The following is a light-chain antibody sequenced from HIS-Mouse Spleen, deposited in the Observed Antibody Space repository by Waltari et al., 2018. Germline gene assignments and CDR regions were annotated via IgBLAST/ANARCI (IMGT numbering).Light chain of an antibody. CDR2: DAS. V-gene: IGKV3D-20*01. J-gene: IGKJ4*01. CDR1: QSVSSSY. Sequence: EIVLTQSPATLSLSPGERATLSCGARQSVSSSYLAWYQQKPGLAPRLLIYDASSRATGIPDRFSGSGSGTDFTLTISRLEPEDFAVYYCQQYGSSPHDDDPNFGGGTKVEIK. CDR3: QQYGSSPHDDDPN.